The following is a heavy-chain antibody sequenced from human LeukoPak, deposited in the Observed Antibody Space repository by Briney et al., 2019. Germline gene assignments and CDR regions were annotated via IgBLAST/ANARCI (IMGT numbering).Heavy chain of an antibody. Sequence: GGSLRLSCAASGFTFSTYAMHWVRQAPGKGLEWVAVISFDGSNKYYADSVTGRFTISRDNSKNTLCLQMNSLRAEDTAVYYCAKDRYDSSGYLFDYWGQGTLVIVSS. CDR3: AKDRYDSSGYLFDY. J-gene: IGHJ4*02. CDR2: ISFDGSNK. CDR1: GFTFSTYA. V-gene: IGHV3-30*18. D-gene: IGHD3-22*01.